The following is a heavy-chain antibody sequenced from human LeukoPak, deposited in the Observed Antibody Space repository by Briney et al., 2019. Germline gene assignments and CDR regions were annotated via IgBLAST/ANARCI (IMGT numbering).Heavy chain of an antibody. CDR2: ITGSHGRT. Sequence: GGSLRLSCAASGFTFSSYWMSWVRQAPGKGLEWVSSITGSHGRTYNTDSVKGRFTISRDNSQNTLYLQMNSLRAEDTAVYYCTKDPNGDYVGAFDPWGQGTLVTVSS. J-gene: IGHJ5*02. D-gene: IGHD4-17*01. V-gene: IGHV3-23*01. CDR3: TKDPNGDYVGAFDP. CDR1: GFTFSSYW.